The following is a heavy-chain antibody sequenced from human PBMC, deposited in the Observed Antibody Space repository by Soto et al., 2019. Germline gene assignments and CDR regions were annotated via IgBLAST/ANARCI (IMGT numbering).Heavy chain of an antibody. J-gene: IGHJ6*02. D-gene: IGHD3-10*01. V-gene: IGHV4-38-2*02. CDR1: GYSISSGYY. CDR2: IYHSGST. Sequence: SETLSLTCAVSGYSISSGYYWGWIRQPPGEGLEWIGSIYHSGSTYYNPSLKSRVTISVDTSKNQFSLKLSSVTAADTAVYYCARDTDYYGSGSYRWSQVDLDYYGMDVWGQGTKVTVSS. CDR3: ARDTDYYGSGSYRWSQVDLDYYGMDV.